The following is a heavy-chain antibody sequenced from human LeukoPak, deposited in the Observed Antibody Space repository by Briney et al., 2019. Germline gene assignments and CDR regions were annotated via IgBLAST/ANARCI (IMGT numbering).Heavy chain of an antibody. Sequence: PSETLSLTCAVYGGSFSGYYWSWIRQPPGKGLEWIGEINHSGSTNYNPSLNSRVTISVDTSKNQFSLKLSSVTAADTAVYYCAVGAKASYYFDYWGQGTLVTVSS. CDR1: GGSFSGYY. CDR3: AVGAKASYYFDY. V-gene: IGHV4-34*01. D-gene: IGHD1-26*01. CDR2: INHSGST. J-gene: IGHJ4*02.